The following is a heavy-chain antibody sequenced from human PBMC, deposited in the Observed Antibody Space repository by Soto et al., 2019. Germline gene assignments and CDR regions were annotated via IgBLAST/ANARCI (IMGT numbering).Heavy chain of an antibody. D-gene: IGHD3-3*01. Sequence: ASVKVSCKASGYTFTGYYMHWVRQAPGQGLEWMGWINPNSGGTNYAQKFQGRVTMTRDTSISTAYTELSRLRSDDTAVYYCARDRKATEYYDFWSGPADYGMDVWGQGTTVTVSS. CDR2: INPNSGGT. V-gene: IGHV1-2*02. CDR1: GYTFTGYY. J-gene: IGHJ6*02. CDR3: ARDRKATEYYDFWSGPADYGMDV.